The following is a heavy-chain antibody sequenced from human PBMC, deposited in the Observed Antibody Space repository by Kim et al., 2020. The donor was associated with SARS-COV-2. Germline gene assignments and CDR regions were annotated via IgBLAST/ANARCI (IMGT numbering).Heavy chain of an antibody. Sequence: SETLSLTCTVSGDSITSGSYNWGWIRQPPGKGLEWLGSGYHNGGTSHNPSLKSRVTISADTSKNEFSLKLSSVTAADTAVYYCAKGRDKHTYGLDIFHIWGPGTMVTVSS. V-gene: IGHV4-39*07. D-gene: IGHD5-18*01. CDR2: GYHNGGT. J-gene: IGHJ3*02. CDR3: AKGRDKHTYGLDIFHI. CDR1: GDSITSGSYN.